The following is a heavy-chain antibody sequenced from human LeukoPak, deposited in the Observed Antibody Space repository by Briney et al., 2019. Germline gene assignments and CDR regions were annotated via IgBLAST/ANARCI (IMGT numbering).Heavy chain of an antibody. CDR2: IYYSGST. CDR1: GGSISSGDYY. Sequence: PSQTLSLTCTVSGGSISSGDYYWSWIRQPPGKGLEWIGYIYYSGSTYYNPSLKSRVTISVDTSKNQFSLKLSSMTAADTAVYFCARVDKHCSGEICYSGWFDPWGQGTLVTVSS. CDR3: ARVDKHCSGEICYSGWFDP. D-gene: IGHD2-15*01. J-gene: IGHJ5*02. V-gene: IGHV4-30-4*08.